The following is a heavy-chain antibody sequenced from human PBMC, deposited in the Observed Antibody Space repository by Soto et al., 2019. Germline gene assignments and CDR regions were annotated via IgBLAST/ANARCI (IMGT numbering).Heavy chain of an antibody. Sequence: QVQLVESGGGVVQSGRSLRLSCAASGFTFSSYAMHWVRQAPGKGLEWVAVISYDGSNKYYADSVKGRFTISRDNSKNTLYLQMNSLRAEDTAVYYCARDLWIDYWGQGTLVTVSS. V-gene: IGHV3-30-3*01. CDR2: ISYDGSNK. J-gene: IGHJ4*02. CDR3: ARDLWIDY. CDR1: GFTFSSYA. D-gene: IGHD1-1*01.